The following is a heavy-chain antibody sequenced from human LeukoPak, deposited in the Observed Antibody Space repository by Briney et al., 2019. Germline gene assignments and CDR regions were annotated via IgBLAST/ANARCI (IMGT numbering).Heavy chain of an antibody. J-gene: IGHJ4*02. Sequence: PSETLSLTCTVSGGSISSGSYYWGWIRQPPGKGLEWIGSMYYSGSTYYNPSLKSRVTMSVDTSKNQFSLKLSSVTAADTAVYHCARVAEQWLPRGGYFGYWGQGTLVTVSS. CDR2: MYYSGST. CDR1: GGSISSGSYY. D-gene: IGHD6-19*01. V-gene: IGHV4-39*01. CDR3: ARVAEQWLPRGGYFGY.